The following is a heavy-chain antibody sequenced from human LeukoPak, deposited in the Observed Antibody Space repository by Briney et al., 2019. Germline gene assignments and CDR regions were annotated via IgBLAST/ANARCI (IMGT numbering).Heavy chain of an antibody. CDR1: GGSISSSTYY. Sequence: PSETLSLTCTVSGGSISSSTYYWSWIRQHPGKGLEWIGHIYYSGSTYYNPTLKSRVTISVDTSKNQFSLKLSSVTAADTAVYYCARARPDDYGDYDHFDYWGQGTLVTVSS. CDR3: ARARPDDYGDYDHFDY. V-gene: IGHV4-31*03. J-gene: IGHJ4*02. D-gene: IGHD4-17*01. CDR2: IYYSGST.